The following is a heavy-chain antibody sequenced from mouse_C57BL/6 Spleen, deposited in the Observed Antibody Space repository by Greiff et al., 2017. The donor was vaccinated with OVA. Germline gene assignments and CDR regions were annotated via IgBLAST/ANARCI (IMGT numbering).Heavy chain of an antibody. V-gene: IGHV5-6*01. Sequence: EVKLVESGGDLVKPGGSLKLSCAASGFTFSSYGMSWVRQTPDKRLEWVATISSGGSYTYYPDSVKGRFTISRDNAKNTLYLQMSSLKSEDTAMYYCARQGALYDYDDGDYYAMDYWGQGTSVTVSS. CDR3: ARQGALYDYDDGDYYAMDY. CDR2: ISSGGSYT. CDR1: GFTFSSYG. J-gene: IGHJ4*01. D-gene: IGHD2-4*01.